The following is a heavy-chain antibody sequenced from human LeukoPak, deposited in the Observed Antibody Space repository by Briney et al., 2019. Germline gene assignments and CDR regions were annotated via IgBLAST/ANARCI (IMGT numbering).Heavy chain of an antibody. J-gene: IGHJ3*02. CDR1: GYTFTDLY. D-gene: IGHD5-12*01. CDR3: ARGLDAFDI. CDR2: VNPNSGGT. V-gene: IGHV1-2*06. Sequence: ASVTVSCKTSGYTFTDLYIHWVRQAPGQGLEWMGRVNPNSGGTDYAQKFQGRVTMTRDTSIGTAYMELRSLRSDDTAVYYCARGLDAFDIWGQGTMVTVSS.